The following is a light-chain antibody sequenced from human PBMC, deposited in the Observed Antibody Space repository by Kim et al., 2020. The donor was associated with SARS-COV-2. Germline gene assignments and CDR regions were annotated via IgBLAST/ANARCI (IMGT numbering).Light chain of an antibody. CDR3: QSYDSSNVV. J-gene: IGLJ3*02. CDR1: SGSIAISY. Sequence: GKTVTISCTRSSGSIAISYVQWYQQRPGSAPTTVIYEDNQRPSGVPDRFSGSIDSSSNSASLTISGLKTEDEADYYCQSYDSSNVVFGGGTQLTVL. V-gene: IGLV6-57*03. CDR2: EDN.